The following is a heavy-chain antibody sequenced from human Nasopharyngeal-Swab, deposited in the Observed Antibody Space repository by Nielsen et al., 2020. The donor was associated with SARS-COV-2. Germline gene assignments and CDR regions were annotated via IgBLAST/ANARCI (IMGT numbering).Heavy chain of an antibody. CDR3: AKDLRGPYFF. V-gene: IGHV3-23*01. CDR1: GYSFRTYG. D-gene: IGHD2/OR15-2a*01. CDR2: LVGSGDISGSGGNT. J-gene: IGHJ4*02. Sequence: GGSLRLSCVASGYSFRTYGMSWVRQAPGKGLEWVAALVGSGDISGSGGNTYYADSVKGRFTISRDNSKNTLSLQMNSLRAEDTAVYYCAKDLRGPYFFWGQGTLVTVSS.